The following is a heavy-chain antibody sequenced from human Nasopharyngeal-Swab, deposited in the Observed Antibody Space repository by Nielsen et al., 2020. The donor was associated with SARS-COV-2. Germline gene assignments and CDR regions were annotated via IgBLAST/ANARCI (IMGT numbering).Heavy chain of an antibody. J-gene: IGHJ3*02. V-gene: IGHV3-9*01. D-gene: IGHD6-19*01. CDR2: ISWNRGSI. Sequence: GGSLRLSCAASGITFDAYAMPWFRLGPGKGLEWVSGISWNRGSIDYADSVKGRFAISRDNAKNSLYLQMNSLRAEDTALYYCAKDSSGWYGALDIWGQGTMVTVSS. CDR3: AKDSSGWYGALDI. CDR1: GITFDAYA.